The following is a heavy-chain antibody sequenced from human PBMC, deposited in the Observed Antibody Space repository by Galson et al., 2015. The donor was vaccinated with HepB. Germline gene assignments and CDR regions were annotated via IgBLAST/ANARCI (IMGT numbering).Heavy chain of an antibody. CDR2: IYSGGST. CDR1: GFTVSSNY. D-gene: IGHD5-24*01. V-gene: IGHV3-66*01. J-gene: IGHJ3*02. Sequence: SLRLSCAASGFTVSSNYMSWVRQAPGKGLEWVSVIYSGGSTYYADSVKGRFTISRDNSKNTLYLQMNSLRAEDTAVYYCARDLLGGRWLQLDAFDIWGQGTMVTVSS. CDR3: ARDLLGGRWLQLDAFDI.